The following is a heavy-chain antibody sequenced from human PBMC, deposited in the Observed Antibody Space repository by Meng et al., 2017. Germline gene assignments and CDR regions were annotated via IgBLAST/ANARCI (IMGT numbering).Heavy chain of an antibody. V-gene: IGHV1-69*06. D-gene: IGHD2-2*01. CDR3: ARVGTTDAF. CDR1: GGTCSSYA. CDR2: IIPIFGTA. J-gene: IGHJ4*02. Sequence: QVQVVQVGARGKKPGSSVKVACKVSGGTCSSYAISWVRQAPGQGLEWMGGIIPIFGTANYAQKFQGRVTITADKSTSTAYMELSSLRSEDTAVYYCARVGTTDAFWGQGTLVTVSS.